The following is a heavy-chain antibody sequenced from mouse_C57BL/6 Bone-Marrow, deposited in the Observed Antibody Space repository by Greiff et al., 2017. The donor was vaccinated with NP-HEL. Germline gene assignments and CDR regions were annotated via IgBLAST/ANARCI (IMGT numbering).Heavy chain of an antibody. CDR1: GYTFTDYN. J-gene: IGHJ1*03. CDR3: ARRFITTVVAKGWYFDV. Sequence: EVKLQQSGPELVKPGASVKIPCKASGYTFTDYNMDWVKQSHGKSLEWIGDINPNNGGTIYNQKFKGKATLTVDKSSSTAYMELRSLTSEDTAVYYCARRFITTVVAKGWYFDVWGTGTTVTVSS. V-gene: IGHV1-18*01. D-gene: IGHD1-1*01. CDR2: INPNNGGT.